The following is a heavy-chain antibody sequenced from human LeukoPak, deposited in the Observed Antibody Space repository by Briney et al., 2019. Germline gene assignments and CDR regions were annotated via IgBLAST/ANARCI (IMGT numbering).Heavy chain of an antibody. CDR3: ARLYVTSFDY. Sequence: SETLSLTCAVSGASVSGSNYYWGWIRQPPGKGLEWIGNIYSSGSTYYNASLQSRVTISIDTSKNQFSLKLSSVTAADTAVYYCARLYVTSFDYWGQGTLVTVSS. J-gene: IGHJ4*02. D-gene: IGHD4-17*01. CDR1: GASVSGSNYY. V-gene: IGHV4-39*01. CDR2: IYSSGST.